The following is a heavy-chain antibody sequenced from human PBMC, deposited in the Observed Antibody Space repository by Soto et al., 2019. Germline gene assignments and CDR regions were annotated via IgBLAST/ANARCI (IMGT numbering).Heavy chain of an antibody. V-gene: IGHV1-69*08. CDR2: IIPILGIA. Sequence: QVQLAQSGAEVKKPGSSVKVSCKASGGTFSSYTISWVRQAPGQGLEWMGRIIPILGIANYAQKFQGRVTITADKSTSTAYMELSSLRSEDTAVYYCARDDGELLWSYYYYGMDVWGQGTTVTVSS. CDR3: ARDDGELLWSYYYYGMDV. CDR1: GGTFSSYT. J-gene: IGHJ6*02. D-gene: IGHD1-26*01.